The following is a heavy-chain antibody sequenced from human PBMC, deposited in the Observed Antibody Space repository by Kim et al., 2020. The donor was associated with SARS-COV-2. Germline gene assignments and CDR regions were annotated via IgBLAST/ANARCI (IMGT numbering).Heavy chain of an antibody. D-gene: IGHD3-10*01. Sequence: GGSLRLSCAASGFTFSNAWMSWVRQAPGKGLEWVGRIKSKTDGGTTDYAAPVKGRFTISRDDSKNTLYLQMNSLKTEDTAVYYCTTLGGIWFGELFSVYWGQGTLVTVSS. CDR1: GFTFSNAW. CDR3: TTLGGIWFGELFSVY. J-gene: IGHJ4*02. CDR2: IKSKTDGGTT. V-gene: IGHV3-15*01.